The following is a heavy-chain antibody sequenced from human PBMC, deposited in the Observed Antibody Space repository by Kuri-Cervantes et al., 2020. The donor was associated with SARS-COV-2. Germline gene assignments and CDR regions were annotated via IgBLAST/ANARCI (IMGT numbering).Heavy chain of an antibody. J-gene: IGHJ5*02. D-gene: IGHD2-2*01. CDR1: GFTFSSYA. CDR3: ARDRGIVVVPAAIWFDP. CDR2: IKQDGSEK. V-gene: IGHV3-7*01. Sequence: GGSLRLSCAASGFTFSSYAMSWVRQAPGKGLEWVANIKQDGSEKYYVDSVKGRFTISGDNAKNSLYLQMNSLRAEDTAVYYCARDRGIVVVPAAIWFDPWGQGTLVTVSS.